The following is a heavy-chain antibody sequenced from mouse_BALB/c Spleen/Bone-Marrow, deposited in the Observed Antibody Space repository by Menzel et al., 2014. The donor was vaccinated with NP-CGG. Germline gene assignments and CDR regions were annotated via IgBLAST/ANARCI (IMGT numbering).Heavy chain of an antibody. V-gene: IGHV5-17*02. Sequence: EVHLVESGGGLVQPGGSRKLSCAASGFTFSSFGMHWVRQAPEKGLEWVAYISSGSSTIYYADTVKGRFTISRDNPKNTLFLQMTSLRSEDTAMYYCAGSGYYYGSRPLFDYWGQGTTLTVSS. CDR1: GFTFSSFG. J-gene: IGHJ2*01. CDR2: ISSGSSTI. CDR3: AGSGYYYGSRPLFDY. D-gene: IGHD1-1*01.